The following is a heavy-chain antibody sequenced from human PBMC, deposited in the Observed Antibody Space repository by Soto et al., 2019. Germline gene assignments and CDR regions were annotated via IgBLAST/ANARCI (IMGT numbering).Heavy chain of an antibody. V-gene: IGHV2-5*02. D-gene: IGHD1-26*01. CDR1: GFSLTTDRVG. CDR2: IYWDDSK. J-gene: IGHJ4*02. Sequence: QITLKESGPTLVKPTQTLTLTCTFSGFSLTTDRVGVGGIRQPPGEALEWLAVIYWDDSKTYRPSLESRLTITKDTSKIQVALTMTNMDSLDTATYYCAHAYGGRSLYWGQGTLVTVSS. CDR3: AHAYGGRSLY.